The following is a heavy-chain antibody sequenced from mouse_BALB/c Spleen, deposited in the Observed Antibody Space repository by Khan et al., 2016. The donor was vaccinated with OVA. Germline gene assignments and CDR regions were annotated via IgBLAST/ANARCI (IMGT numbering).Heavy chain of an antibody. Sequence: VQLQQSGPELVKPGASVKISCKASGYSFTGYFMNWVLQSHGKSLEWIGRINTHIGETLYIQKFKGKATLTVDESSRTVHMELRSLASEDSAVYYGSRKNGSDCDYWGQGTTLTVSS. J-gene: IGHJ2*01. D-gene: IGHD1-1*01. CDR2: INTHIGET. V-gene: IGHV1-20*02. CDR3: SRKNGSDCDY. CDR1: GYSFTGYF.